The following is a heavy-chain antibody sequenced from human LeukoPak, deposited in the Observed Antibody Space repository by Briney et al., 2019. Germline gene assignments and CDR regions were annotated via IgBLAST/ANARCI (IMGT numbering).Heavy chain of an antibody. Sequence: SETLSLTCAVYGGSFSGYYWSWIRQPPGKGLEWIGEINHSGSTNYNPSLESRVTISVDTSKNQFSLKLSSVTAADTAVYYCARVTDLVGARGNFDYWGQGTLVTVSS. CDR2: INHSGST. J-gene: IGHJ4*02. CDR3: ARVTDLVGARGNFDY. CDR1: GGSFSGYY. V-gene: IGHV4-34*01. D-gene: IGHD1-26*01.